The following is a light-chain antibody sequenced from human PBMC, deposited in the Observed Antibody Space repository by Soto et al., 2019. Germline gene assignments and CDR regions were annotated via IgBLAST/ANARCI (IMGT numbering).Light chain of an antibody. CDR3: CSYAGNYTLL. V-gene: IGLV2-11*01. CDR2: GVT. Sequence: QSVLTQHRSVSGSPGQSVTVSCTGTSRDVGVYNYVSWYQQRPGTAPKVMIYGVTKRPSGVPDRFSGSKSANTASLTISGLQADDEADYYCCSYAGNYTLLFGGGTKLTVL. J-gene: IGLJ2*01. CDR1: SRDVGVYNY.